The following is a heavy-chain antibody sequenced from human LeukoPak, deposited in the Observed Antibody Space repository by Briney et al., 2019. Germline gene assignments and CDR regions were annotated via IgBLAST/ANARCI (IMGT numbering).Heavy chain of an antibody. V-gene: IGHV3-30-3*01. J-gene: IGHJ4*02. D-gene: IGHD5-12*01. CDR1: GFTFSNYA. Sequence: GSQRLSCAASGFTFSNYAMHWVRQAPGKGQEWVAVISYDGSNKYYTDSVKGRFTISRDNSKNTLYLQMNSLRAEDTAVFYCARDRSSYEYYFDHWGQGTLVTVSS. CDR2: ISYDGSNK. CDR3: ARDRSSYEYYFDH.